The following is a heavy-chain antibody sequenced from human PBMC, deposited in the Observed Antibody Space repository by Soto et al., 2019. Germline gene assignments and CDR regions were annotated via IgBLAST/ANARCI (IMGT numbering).Heavy chain of an antibody. CDR1: GGSFSGYY. Sequence: PSETLSLTCAVYGGSFSGYYWSWIRQPPGKGLEWIGEINHSGSTNYNPSLKSRVTISVDTSKNQFSLKLSSVTAADTAVYYCARGRAAALVVYWGQGTLVTVSS. J-gene: IGHJ4*02. CDR2: INHSGST. D-gene: IGHD6-13*01. V-gene: IGHV4-34*01. CDR3: ARGRAAALVVY.